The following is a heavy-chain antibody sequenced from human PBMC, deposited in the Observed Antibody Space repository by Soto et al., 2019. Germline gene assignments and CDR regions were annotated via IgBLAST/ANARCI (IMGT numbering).Heavy chain of an antibody. CDR1: GGTFSSYT. V-gene: IGHV1-69*02. Sequence: QVQLVQSGAEVKKPGSSVKVSCKASGGTFSSYTISWVRQAPGQGLEWMGRIIPILGIANYAQKFQGRVTITAEKSTSTAYMELSSLRSEDTAVYYCARLYCRGGSCYGAWGQGTLVTVSS. CDR3: ARLYCRGGSCYGA. J-gene: IGHJ4*02. CDR2: IIPILGIA. D-gene: IGHD2-15*01.